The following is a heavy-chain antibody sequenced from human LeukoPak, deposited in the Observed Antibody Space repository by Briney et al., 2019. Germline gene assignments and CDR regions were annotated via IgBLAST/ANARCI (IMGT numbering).Heavy chain of an antibody. CDR1: GGSISSYY. Sequence: SGTLSLTCTVSGGSISSYYWSWIRQPPGKGLEWIGYIYYSGSTNYNPSLKSRVTISVDTSKSQFSLKLSSVTAADTAVYYCARDIGSATSWFDPWGQGTLVTVSS. CDR2: IYYSGST. J-gene: IGHJ5*02. V-gene: IGHV4-59*01. CDR3: ARDIGSATSWFDP. D-gene: IGHD2-15*01.